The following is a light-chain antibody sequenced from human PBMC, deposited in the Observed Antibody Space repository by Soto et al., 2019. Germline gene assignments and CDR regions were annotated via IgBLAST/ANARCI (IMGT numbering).Light chain of an antibody. CDR2: EVR. CDR3: SSYAGSDNFV. V-gene: IGLV2-8*01. CDR1: SSDVGGYNY. Sequence: QSALTQPPSASGSPGQSVTISCTGTSSDVGGYNYVSWYQQHPGKAPKLMIYEVRERPSGVPDRFSGSKSDNTASLTVSGLQAEDEADYYCSSYAGSDNFVFGTGTKVTVL. J-gene: IGLJ1*01.